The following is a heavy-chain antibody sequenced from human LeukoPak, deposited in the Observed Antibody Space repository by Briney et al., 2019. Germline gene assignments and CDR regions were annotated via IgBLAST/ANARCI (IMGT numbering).Heavy chain of an antibody. CDR3: AKDGPYYGSGAMYYFDF. J-gene: IGHJ4*02. Sequence: GGSLRLSCAASGFTFSSYGMHWLRQAPGKGLEWVAFIRYDGVTKYYADSVKGRFTISRDNSKNTLYVQMISLRAEDTAVYYCAKDGPYYGSGAMYYFDFWGQGTPVTVSS. D-gene: IGHD3-10*01. V-gene: IGHV3-30*02. CDR2: IRYDGVTK. CDR1: GFTFSSYG.